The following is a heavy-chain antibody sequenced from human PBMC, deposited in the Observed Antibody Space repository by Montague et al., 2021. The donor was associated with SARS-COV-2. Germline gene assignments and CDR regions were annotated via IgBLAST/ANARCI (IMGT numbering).Heavy chain of an antibody. CDR1: GRSISSGSYY. CDR2: IYTSGST. Sequence: TLSLTCTVSGRSISSGSYYWSWIRQPAGKGLEWIGRIYTSGSTNYNPSLKSRVTISVDTSKNQFSLKLSSVTAADTAVYYCARASAGYDSSGYYADRSAFGIWGQGTMVTVSS. D-gene: IGHD3-22*01. V-gene: IGHV4-61*02. J-gene: IGHJ3*02. CDR3: ARASAGYDSSGYYADRSAFGI.